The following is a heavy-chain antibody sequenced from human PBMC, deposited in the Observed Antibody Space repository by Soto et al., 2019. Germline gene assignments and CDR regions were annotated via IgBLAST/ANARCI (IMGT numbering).Heavy chain of an antibody. CDR2: ISWNGGTI. J-gene: IGHJ6*03. Sequence: EVQLVESGGGLVQPGGSLRLSCAASGFTFNDYTMLWVRQAPGKGLEWVSGISWNGGTIGYADSVQGRFTISRDSATNSLYLEMSSLRAEDTALYYCAKGRRVRGTGLNYYMDVWGKGTTVTVS. D-gene: IGHD2-15*01. CDR3: AKGRRVRGTGLNYYMDV. V-gene: IGHV3-9*01. CDR1: GFTFNDYT.